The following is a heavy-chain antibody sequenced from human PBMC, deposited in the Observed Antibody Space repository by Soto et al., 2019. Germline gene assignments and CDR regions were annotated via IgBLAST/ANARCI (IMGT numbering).Heavy chain of an antibody. CDR2: ITSASDYI. CDR3: ARVGTGSSTPLDI. Sequence: GSLRLSCVASGFIFTKSTMNWVRQAPGKGLEWVSSITSASDYIFYADSVKGRFTISRDNANNSLYLQMNSLRAEDTAVYYCARVGTGSSTPLDIWGQGTMVTVSS. J-gene: IGHJ3*02. CDR1: GFIFTKST. V-gene: IGHV3-21*01. D-gene: IGHD3-9*01.